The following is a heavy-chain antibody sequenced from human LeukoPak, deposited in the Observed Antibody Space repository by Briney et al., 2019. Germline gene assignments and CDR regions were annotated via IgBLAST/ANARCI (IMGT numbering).Heavy chain of an antibody. CDR2: INPSGGST. D-gene: IGHD6-6*01. CDR3: VRGASSIAALNPFWYFDL. J-gene: IGHJ2*01. V-gene: IGHV1-46*01. Sequence: ASVKVSCKASGYTFTSYYMHWVRQGPRQGLEWMGIINPSGGSTSYAQKFQGRVTMTRDTSTNTVYMELSSLRSEDTAVFYCVRGASSIAALNPFWYFDLWGRGTLVTVSS. CDR1: GYTFTSYY.